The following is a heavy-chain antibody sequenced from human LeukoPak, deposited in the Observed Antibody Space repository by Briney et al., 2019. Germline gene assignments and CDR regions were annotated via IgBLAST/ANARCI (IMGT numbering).Heavy chain of an antibody. Sequence: SETLSLTCAVSGGSFGGYYWSWIRQPPGKGREWIGEVNDSGRTNYNASLKSRVTMSVDTSKNQFSLKLTSVTAADTAVYYCARNSAYSTSSGVNLWGQGALVIVSS. D-gene: IGHD6-6*01. V-gene: IGHV4-34*01. CDR1: GGSFGGYY. J-gene: IGHJ5*02. CDR2: VNDSGRT. CDR3: ARNSAYSTSSGVNL.